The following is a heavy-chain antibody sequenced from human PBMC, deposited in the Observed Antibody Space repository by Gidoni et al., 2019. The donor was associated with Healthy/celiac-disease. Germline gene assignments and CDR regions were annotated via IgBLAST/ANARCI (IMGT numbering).Heavy chain of an antibody. Sequence: QVQLVESGGGLVKPGGSLRLSCAASGFTFSDYYMSWIRQAPGKGLEWVSYISSSSSYTNYADSVKGRFTISRDNAKNSLYLQMNSLRAEDTAVYYCARDMVRGGNWFDPWGQGTLVTVSS. CDR1: GFTFSDYY. CDR2: ISSSSSYT. CDR3: ARDMVRGGNWFDP. V-gene: IGHV3-11*06. J-gene: IGHJ5*02. D-gene: IGHD3-10*01.